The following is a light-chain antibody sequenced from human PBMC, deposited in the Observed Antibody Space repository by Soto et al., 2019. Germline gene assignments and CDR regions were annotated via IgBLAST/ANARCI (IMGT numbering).Light chain of an antibody. J-gene: IGKJ1*01. V-gene: IGKV1-5*03. CDR2: KAS. CDR3: QHYNSYSEA. CDR1: QTISSW. Sequence: DIQMTQSPSTLSGYVGDRVTITCRARQTISSWLAWYQQKPGKAPKLLIYKASTVKSGVPSRFSGSGSGTEFTLTISSLQPDDLATYYCQHYNSYSEAFGQGTKVELK.